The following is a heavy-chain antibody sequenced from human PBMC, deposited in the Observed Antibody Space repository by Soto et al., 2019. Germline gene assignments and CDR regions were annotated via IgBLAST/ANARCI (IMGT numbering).Heavy chain of an antibody. CDR3: TCDPTKYYGMDV. Sequence: AGGSLRLSCTASGFTFSGSAMHWVRQASGKGLEWVGRIRSKANSYATAYAASVKGRFTISRDDSKDTAYLQMNSLKTEDTAVYYCTCDPTKYYGMDVWGQGTTVTVSS. CDR2: IRSKANSYAT. CDR1: GFTFSGSA. V-gene: IGHV3-73*01. J-gene: IGHJ6*02. D-gene: IGHD2-8*01.